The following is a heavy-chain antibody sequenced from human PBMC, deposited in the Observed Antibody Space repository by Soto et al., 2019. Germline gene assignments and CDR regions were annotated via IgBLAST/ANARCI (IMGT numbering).Heavy chain of an antibody. CDR1: GGTFSSYA. J-gene: IGHJ6*02. D-gene: IGHD1-26*01. CDR3: ARDRQWEAYYYYYGMDV. CDR2: IIPIFGTA. V-gene: IGHV1-69*13. Sequence: SVKVSCKASGGTFSSYAISWVRQAPGQGLEWMGGIIPIFGTANYAQKFQGRVTITADESTSTAYMELSSLRSEDTAVYYCARDRQWEAYYYYYGMDVWGQGTTVTVSS.